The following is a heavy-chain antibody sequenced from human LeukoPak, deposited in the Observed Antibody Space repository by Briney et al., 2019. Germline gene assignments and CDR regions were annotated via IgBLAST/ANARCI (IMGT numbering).Heavy chain of an antibody. J-gene: IGHJ4*02. V-gene: IGHV4-39*07. CDR3: AREVSMIVFDY. CDR1: GGSISSSIYY. D-gene: IGHD3-22*01. CDR2: IYYSGST. Sequence: SETLSLTCTVSGGSISSSIYYWGWIRQPPGEGLEWIGSIYYSGSTYYNPSLKSRVTISVDTSKNQFSLKLSSVTAADTAVYYCAREVSMIVFDYWGQGTLVTVSS.